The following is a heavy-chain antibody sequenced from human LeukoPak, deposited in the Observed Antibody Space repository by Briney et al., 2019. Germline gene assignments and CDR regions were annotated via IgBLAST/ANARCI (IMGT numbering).Heavy chain of an antibody. J-gene: IGHJ4*02. CDR2: INSDGSST. Sequence: PGGSLRLSCAASEFTFSSDWMHSIRQAPGQGLVWVSRINSDGSSTAYADSVKGRFTISSDNAKNTVYLQMNSLRVEDTAVYYCATGLAGFDYWGQGTLVTVSS. CDR3: ATGLAGFDY. V-gene: IGHV3-74*01. CDR1: EFTFSSDW.